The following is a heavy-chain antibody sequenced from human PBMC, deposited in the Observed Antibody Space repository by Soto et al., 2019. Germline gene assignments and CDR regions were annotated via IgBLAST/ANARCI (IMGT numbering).Heavy chain of an antibody. CDR3: ARDGSAYCGGDCYFVY. V-gene: IGHV1-69*13. Sequence: GASVKVSCKASGGTFSSYAISWVRQAPGQGLEWMGGIIPILGTANYAQKFQGRVTITADESTSTAYMELSSLRSEDTAVYYCARDGSAYCGGDCYFVYWGQGTLVTVSS. D-gene: IGHD2-21*02. CDR1: GGTFSSYA. J-gene: IGHJ4*02. CDR2: IIPILGTA.